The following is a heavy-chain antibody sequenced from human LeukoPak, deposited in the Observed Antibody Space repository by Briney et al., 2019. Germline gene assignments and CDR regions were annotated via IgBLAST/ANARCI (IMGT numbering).Heavy chain of an antibody. CDR3: ARDRVGIAAAGAFDI. V-gene: IGHV3-11*04. J-gene: IGHJ3*02. D-gene: IGHD6-13*01. CDR1: GFTFSDYY. CDR2: ISSSGSTI. Sequence: GGSLRLSCAASGFTFSDYYMSWIRQAPGKGLEGVSYISSSGSTIYYADSVKGRFTISRDNAKNSLYLQMNSLRAEDTAVYYCARDRVGIAAAGAFDIWGQGTMVTVSS.